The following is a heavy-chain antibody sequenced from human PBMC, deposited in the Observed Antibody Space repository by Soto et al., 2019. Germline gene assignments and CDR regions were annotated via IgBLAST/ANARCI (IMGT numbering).Heavy chain of an antibody. V-gene: IGHV1-2*04. D-gene: IGHD2-15*01. J-gene: IGHJ3*02. CDR3: ARVQLGYCSGGSCYQDAFDI. CDR2: INPNSGGT. CDR1: GYTFTGYY. Sequence: ASVKVSCKASGYTFTGYYMHWVRQAPGQGLEWMGWINPNSGGTNYAQKFQGWVTMTRDTSISTAYMELSRLRSDDTAVYYCARVQLGYCSGGSCYQDAFDIWGQGTMVTVSS.